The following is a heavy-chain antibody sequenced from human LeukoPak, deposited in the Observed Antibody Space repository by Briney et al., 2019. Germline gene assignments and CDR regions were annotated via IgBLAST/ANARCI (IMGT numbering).Heavy chain of an antibody. Sequence: SETLSLTCIVSGGSISNYYWSWFRQPPGKGLEWIGYIYQSGATSYKPSLKSRVTISIDTSKSQFSLRLNSVTAADTAVYYCARTGETFFDYWGQGTLVTVSS. CDR3: ARTGETFFDY. CDR2: IYQSGAT. CDR1: GGSISNYY. V-gene: IGHV4-59*12. J-gene: IGHJ4*02. D-gene: IGHD1-1*01.